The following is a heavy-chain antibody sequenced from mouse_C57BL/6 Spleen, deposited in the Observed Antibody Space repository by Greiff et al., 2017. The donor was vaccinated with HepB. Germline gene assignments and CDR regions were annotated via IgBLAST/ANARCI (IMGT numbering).Heavy chain of an antibody. CDR2: INPNNGGT. Sequence: VQLQQSGPELVKPGASVKMSCKASGYTFTDYNMHWVKQSHGKSLEWIGYINPNNGGTSYNQKFKGKATLTVNKSSTTAYMELRSLTSADSAVYYCERGRTGTRSYYDYWGKGTTLTVSS. CDR3: ERGRTGTRSYYDY. V-gene: IGHV1-22*01. D-gene: IGHD2-14*01. J-gene: IGHJ2*01. CDR1: GYTFTDYN.